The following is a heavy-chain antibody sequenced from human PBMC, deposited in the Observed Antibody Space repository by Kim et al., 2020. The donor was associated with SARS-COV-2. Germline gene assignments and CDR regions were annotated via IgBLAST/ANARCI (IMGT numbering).Heavy chain of an antibody. Sequence: SETLSLTCTVSGDSITNYYWNWIRQPPGRGLEWIGYMFHSEGTHYNPSFQSRVTISVDLSKNQFSLHLRSVTAADTAVYYCARRICSVCSCGPGNSLDS. CDR3: ARRICSVCSCGPGNSLDS. V-gene: IGHV4-59*08. D-gene: IGHD2-15*01. CDR1: GDSITNYY. CDR2: MFHSEGT. J-gene: IGHJ5*01.